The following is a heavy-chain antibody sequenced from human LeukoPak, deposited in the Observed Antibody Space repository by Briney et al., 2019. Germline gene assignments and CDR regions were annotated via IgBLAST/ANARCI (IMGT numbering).Heavy chain of an antibody. Sequence: GGSLRLSCAASGFPFGTYAMSWVRQAPGKGLEWVSAITGSGGSTYYADSVKGRFTISRDNSRNTLYLQMSSLRAEDTAVYYCARGVQGGVNDYWGQGTLVTVSS. V-gene: IGHV3-23*01. CDR3: ARGVQGGVNDY. CDR1: GFPFGTYA. CDR2: ITGSGGST. D-gene: IGHD3-10*01. J-gene: IGHJ4*02.